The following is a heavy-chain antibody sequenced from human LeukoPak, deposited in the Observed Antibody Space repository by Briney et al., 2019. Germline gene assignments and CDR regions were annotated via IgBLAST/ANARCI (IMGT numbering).Heavy chain of an antibody. J-gene: IGHJ4*02. CDR3: ARLPTFYYDSSHYHYDY. Sequence: GGSLRLSCAASGFTFSSYVMNWVRQAPGKGLEWVSGISGSGGSTYYVDSVKGRFTISRDKSKNTLYLQMNSLRAEDTAVYYCARLPTFYYDSSHYHYDYWGQGTLVTVSS. V-gene: IGHV3-23*01. D-gene: IGHD3-22*01. CDR2: ISGSGGST. CDR1: GFTFSSYV.